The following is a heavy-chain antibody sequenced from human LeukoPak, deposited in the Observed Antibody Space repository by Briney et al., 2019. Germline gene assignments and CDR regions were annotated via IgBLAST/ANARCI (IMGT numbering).Heavy chain of an antibody. V-gene: IGHV4-30-4*08. D-gene: IGHD6-13*01. CDR1: GGSISSGDYY. CDR2: IYYSGST. J-gene: IGHJ4*02. Sequence: PSETLSLTCTVSGGSISSGDYYWSWIHQPPGKGLEWIGYIYYSGSTYYNPSLKSRVTISVDTSKNQFSLKLSSVTATDTAVYYCARDIAAAGSGYFDYWGQGTLVTVSS. CDR3: ARDIAAAGSGYFDY.